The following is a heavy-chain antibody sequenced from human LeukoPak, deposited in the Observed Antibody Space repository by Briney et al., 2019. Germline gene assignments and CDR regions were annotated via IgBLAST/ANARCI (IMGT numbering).Heavy chain of an antibody. CDR3: ASRASDTAMIDYYYYMDV. J-gene: IGHJ6*03. CDR2: IYYSGST. CDR1: GGSISSYY. V-gene: IGHV4-59*01. D-gene: IGHD5-18*01. Sequence: PSETLSLTCTVSGGSISSYYWSWIRQPPGQGLEWIGYIYYSGSTNYNTSLKSRVTISVDTSKNQFSLKLSSVTAADTAVYYCASRASDTAMIDYYYYMDVWGKGTTVTVSS.